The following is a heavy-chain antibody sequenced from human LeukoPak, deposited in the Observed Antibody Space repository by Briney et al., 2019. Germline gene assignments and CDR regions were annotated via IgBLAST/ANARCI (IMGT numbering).Heavy chain of an antibody. V-gene: IGHV3-30*18. J-gene: IGHJ3*02. D-gene: IGHD3-10*01. CDR3: AKGFSGGWDAFDI. CDR1: GFTFSSYA. Sequence: PGGSLRLSCAASGFTFSSYAMSWVRQAPGKGLEWVAVISYDGSNKYYADSVKGRFTISRDNSKNTLYLQMNSLRAEDTAVYYCAKGFSGGWDAFDIWGQGTMVTVSS. CDR2: ISYDGSNK.